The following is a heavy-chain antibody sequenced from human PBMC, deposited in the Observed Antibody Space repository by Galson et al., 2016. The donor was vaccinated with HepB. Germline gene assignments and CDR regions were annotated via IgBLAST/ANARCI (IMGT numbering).Heavy chain of an antibody. CDR1: GFTFSANW. V-gene: IGHV3-7*03. CDR2: IKEDGSEK. CDR3: VRDRLKSTY. Sequence: SLRLSCAASGFTFSANWMSWVRQAPGKGLEWVANIKEDGSEKYYVDSVKGRFTMSRDNARNSVNQQMNSLRAEDTAVYYCVRDRLKSTYWGQGTLVTVSS. J-gene: IGHJ4*02. D-gene: IGHD2/OR15-2a*01.